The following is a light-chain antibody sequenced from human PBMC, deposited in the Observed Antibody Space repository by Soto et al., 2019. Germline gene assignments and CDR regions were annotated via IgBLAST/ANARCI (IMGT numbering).Light chain of an antibody. V-gene: IGLV2-14*01. CDR1: SSDVGAYNF. J-gene: IGLJ1*01. CDR2: EVS. CDR3: ASLTTTSFV. Sequence: QSVLTQPASVSGSPGQSITISCTGTSSDVGAYNFVSWYQHHPDKAPKLMISEVSNRPSGVSDRFSGSKSGNTASLTISGLQAEDEADYYCASLTTTSFVVGTGTKVTV.